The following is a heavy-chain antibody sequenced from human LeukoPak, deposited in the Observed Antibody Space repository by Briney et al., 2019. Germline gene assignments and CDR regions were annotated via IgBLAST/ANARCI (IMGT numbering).Heavy chain of an antibody. Sequence: GGSLRLSCAASGFTFSSYSMNWVRQAPGKGLEWVSSISSSSSYIYYADSVKGRFTTSRDNAKNSLYLQMNSLRAEDTAVYYCARYHVFDGYYYGMDVWGQGTTVTVSS. CDR1: GFTFSSYS. D-gene: IGHD3-10*02. CDR3: ARYHVFDGYYYGMDV. V-gene: IGHV3-21*01. CDR2: ISSSSSYI. J-gene: IGHJ6*02.